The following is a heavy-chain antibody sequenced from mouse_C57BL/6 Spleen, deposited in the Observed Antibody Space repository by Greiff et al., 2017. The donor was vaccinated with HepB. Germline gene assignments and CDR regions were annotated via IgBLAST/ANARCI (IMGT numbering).Heavy chain of an antibody. CDR3: AGPAAWFAY. CDR2: ISSGSSTI. J-gene: IGHJ3*01. CDR1: GFTFSDYG. Sequence: EVMLVESGGGLVKPGGSLKLSCAASGFTFSDYGMHWVRQAPEKGLEWVAYISSGSSTIYYAATVKGRFTISRDNAKNTLFLQMTSLRSEDTAMYYCAGPAAWFAYWGQGTLVTVSA. V-gene: IGHV5-17*01.